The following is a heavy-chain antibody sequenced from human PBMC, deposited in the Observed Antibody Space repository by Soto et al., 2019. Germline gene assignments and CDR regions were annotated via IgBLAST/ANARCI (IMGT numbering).Heavy chain of an antibody. J-gene: IGHJ4*02. Sequence: SETLSLTCTVSGGSISSGGYYWTWIRQHPGKGLEWIGYNYYSGITYYNPSLKSRVTISVDTSKNQFSLKLTSVTAADTAVYYCARDKITGLFDYWGQGTLVTVSS. D-gene: IGHD2-8*02. V-gene: IGHV4-31*03. CDR1: GGSISSGGYY. CDR3: ARDKITGLFDY. CDR2: NYYSGIT.